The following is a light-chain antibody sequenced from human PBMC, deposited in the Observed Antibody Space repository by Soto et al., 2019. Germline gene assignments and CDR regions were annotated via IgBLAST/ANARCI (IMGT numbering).Light chain of an antibody. V-gene: IGKV3-15*01. CDR2: GAS. CDR1: QSVGTN. J-gene: IGKJ5*01. Sequence: EIVMTQSPATLSVSPGERATLSCRASQSVGTNLAWYQQKPGQAPRLLIYGASTRATGIPDRFSGSGSGTEFPLTISSLQSEDFAVYHCQQYKTWSSITFGQGTRLEIK. CDR3: QQYKTWSSIT.